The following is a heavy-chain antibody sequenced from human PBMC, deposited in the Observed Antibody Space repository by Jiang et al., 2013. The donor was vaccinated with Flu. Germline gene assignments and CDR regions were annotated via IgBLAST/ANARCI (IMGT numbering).Heavy chain of an antibody. D-gene: IGHD3-10*01. Sequence: TQTLTLTCTFSGFSLSTSGVGVGWIRQPPGKALEWLALIYWDDDKRYSPSLKSRLTITKDTSKNQVVLTMTNMDPVDTATYYCAHSVTMVRGVTNINWFDPWGQGTLVTVSS. J-gene: IGHJ5*02. V-gene: IGHV2-5*02. CDR3: AHSVTMVRGVTNINWFDP. CDR1: GFSLSTSGVG. CDR2: IYWDDDK.